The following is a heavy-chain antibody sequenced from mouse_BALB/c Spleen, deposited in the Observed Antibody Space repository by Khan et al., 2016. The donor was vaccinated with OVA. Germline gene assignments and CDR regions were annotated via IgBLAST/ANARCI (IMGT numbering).Heavy chain of an antibody. CDR3: TRHGYVAWFTY. CDR2: IDPFSGGT. D-gene: IGHD2-2*01. V-gene: IGHV1S135*01. Sequence: VHVKQSGPELMKPGASVKISCKASGYSFTSYYIHWVMQSHGKSLEWIGYIDPFSGGTTYNQKFKGKATLTVDKSSSTTYIHLSNLTSEDSAVYYCTRHGYVAWFTYWGQGTLVTVSA. CDR1: GYSFTSYY. J-gene: IGHJ3*01.